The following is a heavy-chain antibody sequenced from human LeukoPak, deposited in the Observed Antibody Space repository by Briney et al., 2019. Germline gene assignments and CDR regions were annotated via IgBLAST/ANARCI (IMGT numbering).Heavy chain of an antibody. Sequence: PSETLSLTCTVSGGSISSSSYYWGWIRQPPGKGLEWIGSIYYSGSTYYNPSLKSRITISVDTSKNQFSLKLSSVTAADTAVYYCAREVGDRGTTVTFDYFDYWGQGTLVTVSS. J-gene: IGHJ4*02. CDR3: AREVGDRGTTVTFDYFDY. CDR2: IYYSGST. CDR1: GGSISSSSYY. V-gene: IGHV4-39*07. D-gene: IGHD4-11*01.